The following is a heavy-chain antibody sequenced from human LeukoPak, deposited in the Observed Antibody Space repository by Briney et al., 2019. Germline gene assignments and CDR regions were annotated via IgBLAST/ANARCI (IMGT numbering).Heavy chain of an antibody. V-gene: IGHV1-8*01. D-gene: IGHD3-10*01. J-gene: IGHJ6*02. Sequence: ASVKVSCKASGYTFTNYDINWVRQATGQGLEWMGWMNPNSGNTGYAQKFQDRVTMTRNTSISTAYMELTRLTSEDTAVSYCARGDSGYFFYYGLDVWGQGTTVTVSS. CDR3: ARGDSGYFFYYGLDV. CDR2: MNPNSGNT. CDR1: GYTFTNYD.